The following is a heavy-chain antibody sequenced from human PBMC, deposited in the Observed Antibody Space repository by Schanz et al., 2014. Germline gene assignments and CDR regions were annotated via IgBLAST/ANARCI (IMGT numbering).Heavy chain of an antibody. Sequence: QLQLQESGPGLVKPSETLSLTCTVSGGSISSSSYYWGWIRQPPGKGLEWIGSIYYSGSTYYNPSLKSRVPISVDTPKTRFPRRRTSVTAADTAVYYCARHSGYYYYYGMDVWGQGTTVTVSS. CDR3: ARHSGYYYYYGMDV. CDR2: IYYSGST. J-gene: IGHJ6*02. CDR1: GGSISSSSYY. V-gene: IGHV4-39*01.